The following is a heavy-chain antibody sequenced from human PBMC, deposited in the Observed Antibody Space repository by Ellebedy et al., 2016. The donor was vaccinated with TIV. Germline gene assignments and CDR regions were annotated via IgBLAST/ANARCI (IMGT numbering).Heavy chain of an antibody. CDR1: GGSLSSDY. CDR2: INHSGSP. Sequence: MPGGSLRLSCAVHGGSLSSDYWSWIRQSPEKGLEWIGEINHSGSPIYNPSLKSRVGISVDTPKKQFSLKLSSVTAADTAVYYCARAIQYSSGWAFDYWGQGTLVTVSS. D-gene: IGHD6-19*01. J-gene: IGHJ4*02. V-gene: IGHV4-34*01. CDR3: ARAIQYSSGWAFDY.